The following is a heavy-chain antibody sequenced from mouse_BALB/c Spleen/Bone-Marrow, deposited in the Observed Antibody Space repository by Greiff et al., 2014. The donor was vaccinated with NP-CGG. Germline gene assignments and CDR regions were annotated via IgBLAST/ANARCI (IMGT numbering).Heavy chain of an antibody. CDR2: ISSGGSNT. Sequence: EVMLVESGGDLVKPGGSLKLSCAASGFTFSSYGMSWGRQTPDKRLEWVATISSGGSNTYYPDSVKGRFTISRDNAKNTLYLQMSSLKSEDTAMYYCARHQRYYAMDYWGQGTSVTVSP. J-gene: IGHJ4*01. V-gene: IGHV5-6*01. CDR1: GFTFSSYG. CDR3: ARHQRYYAMDY.